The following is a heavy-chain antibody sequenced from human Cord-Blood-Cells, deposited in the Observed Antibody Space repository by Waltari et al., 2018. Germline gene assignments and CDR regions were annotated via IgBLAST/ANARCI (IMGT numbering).Heavy chain of an antibody. D-gene: IGHD7-27*01. CDR2: ISGSGGST. CDR1: GFTFSSYA. Sequence: EVQLLESGGGLVQPGGSLRLSCAASGFTFSSYAMSWVRQAPGKGLEWVSAISGSGGSTYYADAVKGRFTISRDNSKNTLYLQMNSLRAEDTAVYYCAKGTGATGAFDYWGQGTLVTVSS. CDR3: AKGTGATGAFDY. J-gene: IGHJ4*02. V-gene: IGHV3-23*01.